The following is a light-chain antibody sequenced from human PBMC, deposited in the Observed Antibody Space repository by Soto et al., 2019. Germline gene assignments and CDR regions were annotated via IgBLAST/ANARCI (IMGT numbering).Light chain of an antibody. J-gene: IGKJ1*01. CDR3: QQYGDSTRT. Sequence: EIVLTQSPGTLSLSPGERATLSCRASQSFISIYFAWHQQTPGQPTRLLIYGASSRATGIPDRCSGSGSGTHSPLTISRLEPEDFAVYYCQQYGDSTRTFGQGTKVDIK. V-gene: IGKV3-20*01. CDR2: GAS. CDR1: QSFISIY.